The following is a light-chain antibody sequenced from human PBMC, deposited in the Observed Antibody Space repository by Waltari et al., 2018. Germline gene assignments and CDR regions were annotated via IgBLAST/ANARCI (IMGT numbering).Light chain of an antibody. V-gene: IGLV4-69*01. Sequence: QLVLTQSPSASASLGASVKLTCTLSSGHSTNIIAWLHQPPEKGPRYLMKVNSDGSHNKGVGIPDRFSGSSSGAERYLTISSLQSEDEADYYCQTGGHGTWVFGGGTRLTVL. J-gene: IGLJ3*02. CDR3: QTGGHGTWV. CDR2: VNSDGSH. CDR1: SGHSTNI.